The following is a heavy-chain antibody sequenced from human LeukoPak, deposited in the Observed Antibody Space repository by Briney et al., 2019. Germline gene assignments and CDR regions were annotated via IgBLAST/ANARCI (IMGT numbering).Heavy chain of an antibody. J-gene: IGHJ3*02. V-gene: IGHV3-7*01. CDR1: GFPFSTYW. CDR2: LDQDGSER. D-gene: IGHD3-22*01. Sequence: GGSLRLSCAASGFPFSTYWMAWVRQAPGKGLEWVANLDQDGSERYYPDSVKGRFTISRDNAKTSLYLQMNNLRVEDTAVYYCASYYDPLVGDAFDIWGQGTMVMVSS. CDR3: ASYYDPLVGDAFDI.